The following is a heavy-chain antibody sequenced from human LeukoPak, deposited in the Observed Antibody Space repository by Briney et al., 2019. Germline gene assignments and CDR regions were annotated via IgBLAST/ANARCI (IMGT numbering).Heavy chain of an antibody. D-gene: IGHD2-2*01. Sequence: PGGSLRLSCAASGFTFSSYWMSWVRQAPGKGLEWVANIKGDGSEKYYVDSVKGRFTMSRDNAENSLYLQMNSLRAEDTAVYYCARTKGIMPLDYWGQGTLVTVSS. J-gene: IGHJ4*02. V-gene: IGHV3-7*01. CDR2: IKGDGSEK. CDR1: GFTFSSYW. CDR3: ARTKGIMPLDY.